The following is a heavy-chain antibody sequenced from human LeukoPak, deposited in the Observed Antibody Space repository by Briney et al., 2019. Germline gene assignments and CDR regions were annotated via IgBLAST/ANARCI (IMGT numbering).Heavy chain of an antibody. J-gene: IGHJ4*02. V-gene: IGHV4-34*01. CDR1: GGSFSGYY. CDR2: INHSGST. D-gene: IGHD5-18*01. CDR3: ARERRRGYSYGYRGLEY. Sequence: SETLSLTCAVYGGSFSGYYWSWIRQPPGKGLEWIGEINHSGSTNYNPSLKSRVTISVDTSKNQFSLKLSSVTAADTAVYYCARERRRGYSYGYRGLEYWGQGTLVTVSS.